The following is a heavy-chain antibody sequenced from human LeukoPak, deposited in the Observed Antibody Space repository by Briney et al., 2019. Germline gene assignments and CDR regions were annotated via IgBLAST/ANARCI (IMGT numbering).Heavy chain of an antibody. D-gene: IGHD3-3*01. CDR2: IYHSGST. Sequence: PSETLSPTCPVSGYSISSGYYWGWIRQPPGKGLVGIGSIYHSGSTYYTPSLKSRVTISVDTSKNQFSLKLSSVTAADTAVYYCARVGSEWLPRGYFDYWGQGTLVTVSS. CDR3: ARVGSEWLPRGYFDY. CDR1: GYSISSGYY. V-gene: IGHV4-38-2*02. J-gene: IGHJ4*02.